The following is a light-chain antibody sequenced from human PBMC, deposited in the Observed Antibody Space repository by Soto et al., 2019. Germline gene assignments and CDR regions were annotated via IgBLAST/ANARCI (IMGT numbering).Light chain of an antibody. J-gene: IGKJ1*01. CDR1: ESVSSNY. V-gene: IGKV3-20*01. CDR2: GAS. Sequence: EMVLTQSPGTLSLSPGERATLSCRASESVSSNYVAWYQQKPGQAPRLLIYGASSRATGIPDRISGSGSGTDFTIPISSPQSEDFAVYYCQQSGSSQWKVAKGNKV. CDR3: QQSGSSQWK.